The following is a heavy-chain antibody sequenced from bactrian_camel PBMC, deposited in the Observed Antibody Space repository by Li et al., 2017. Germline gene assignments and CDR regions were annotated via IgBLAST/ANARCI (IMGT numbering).Heavy chain of an antibody. CDR2: IATGSGNT. CDR1: GYTYNRNC. D-gene: IGHD5*01. Sequence: DVQLVESGGGSVQAGGSLRLSCAASGYTYNRNCMAWFRQAPGKEREGVARIATGSGNTYYASSVRGRFIISQDNAKNTVYLQMNDLKPEDSGTYYCAAKVLIAHVLRAFLEHGEFLYLLGPGDPGHRL. J-gene: IGHJ4*01. CDR3: AAKVLIAHVLRAFLEHGEFLYL. V-gene: IGHV3S40*01.